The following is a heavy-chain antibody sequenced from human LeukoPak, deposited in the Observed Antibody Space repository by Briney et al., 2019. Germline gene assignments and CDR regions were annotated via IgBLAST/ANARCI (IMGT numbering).Heavy chain of an antibody. V-gene: IGHV3-69-1*01. J-gene: IGHJ4*02. CDR2: ISNTGVT. Sequence: PGGSLRLSCAASGCILSDFTMNWVRQAPGKGLEWVSTISNTGVTHYADSVKGRFTISRDSAKNSQYLQIYSLRDEDTAVYYCARYYFGSGNYRTFDRWGQGTLVIVSS. CDR3: ARYYFGSGNYRTFDR. CDR1: GCILSDFT. D-gene: IGHD3-10*01.